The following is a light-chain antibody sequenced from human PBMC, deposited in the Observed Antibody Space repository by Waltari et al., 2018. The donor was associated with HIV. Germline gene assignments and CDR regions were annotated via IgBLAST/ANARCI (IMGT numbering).Light chain of an antibody. Sequence: EIVLTQSPGTLSLYPGERATLSCRASQSISRSYLAWYQQKPGQAPRLLIYGASSRATGIPDRFSGSGSGTDFTLTINRLEPEDFALYYCQQYGNSPQVTFGQGTRLEIK. CDR1: QSISRSY. J-gene: IGKJ2*01. CDR2: GAS. CDR3: QQYGNSPQVT. V-gene: IGKV3-20*01.